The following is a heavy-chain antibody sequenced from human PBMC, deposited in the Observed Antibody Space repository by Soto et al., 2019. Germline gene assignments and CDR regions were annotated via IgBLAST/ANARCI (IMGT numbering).Heavy chain of an antibody. J-gene: IGHJ4*02. Sequence: ASVKVSCKASGYTFTNYYLHWVRQAPGQGLEWVGMINPSARSASYAQKLRGRLTMDRDTSTTTVYMELSRLTSEDTAVYYCARDNSAANGVLDHWGLGTLVTV. CDR1: GYTFTNYY. CDR2: INPSARSA. CDR3: ARDNSAANGVLDH. V-gene: IGHV1-46*04. D-gene: IGHD1-1*01.